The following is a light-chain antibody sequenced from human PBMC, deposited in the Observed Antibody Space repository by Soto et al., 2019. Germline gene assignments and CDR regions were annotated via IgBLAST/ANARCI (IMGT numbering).Light chain of an antibody. CDR2: DAS. Sequence: EIVLTQSPATLSLSPGERATLSCRASQSVSNYLGWYQQKPGQAPRLLIYDASTRATAIPARFSGSGSGTDFTRTISSLDAEAFEGYYCKKGGTFGRGTRLEIK. CDR1: QSVSNY. V-gene: IGKV3-11*01. CDR3: KKGGT. J-gene: IGKJ5*01.